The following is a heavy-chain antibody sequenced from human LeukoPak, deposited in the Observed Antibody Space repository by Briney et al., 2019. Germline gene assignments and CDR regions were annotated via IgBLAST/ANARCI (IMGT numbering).Heavy chain of an antibody. CDR1: GYTFTSYD. CDR2: MNPNSGNT. CDR3: ARGLGDSSWNHYYYYYGMDV. Sequence: ASVKVSCKASGYTFTSYDINWVRQATGQGLEWMGWMNPNSGNTGYAQKFQGRVTITRNTSISTAYMELSSLRSEDTAVYYCARGLGDSSWNHYYYYYGMDVWGQGTTVTVSS. J-gene: IGHJ6*02. V-gene: IGHV1-8*03. D-gene: IGHD3-22*01.